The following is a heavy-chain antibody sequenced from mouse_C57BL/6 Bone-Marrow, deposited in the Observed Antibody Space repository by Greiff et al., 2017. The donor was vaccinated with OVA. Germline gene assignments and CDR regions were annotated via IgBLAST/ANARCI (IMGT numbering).Heavy chain of an antibody. CDR3: AIPHYYGSSYSYFDV. V-gene: IGHV1-74*01. Sequence: QVQLKQPGAELVKPGASVKVSCKASGYTFTSYWMHWVKQRPGQGLEWIGRIHPSDSDTNYNQKFKGKATLTVDKSSSTAYMQLSSLTSEDSAVYYCAIPHYYGSSYSYFDVWGTGTTVTVSS. J-gene: IGHJ1*03. D-gene: IGHD1-1*01. CDR2: IHPSDSDT. CDR1: GYTFTSYW.